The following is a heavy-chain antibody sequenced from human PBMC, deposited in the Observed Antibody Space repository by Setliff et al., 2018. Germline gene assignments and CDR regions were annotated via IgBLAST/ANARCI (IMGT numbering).Heavy chain of an antibody. CDR2: IKEDGGEQ. CDR1: GFTFSSYW. Sequence: HPGGSLRLSCAASGFTFSSYWMSWVRQAPGKGLEWVANIKEDGGEQYYVDSVKGRFTISRDNAKNSLYLQMNSLAAEDTAVFYCVRLAGQLGQTRSNYYYYYYMDVWGKGTTVTVSS. V-gene: IGHV3-7*01. J-gene: IGHJ6*03. D-gene: IGHD6-6*01. CDR3: VRLAGQLGQTRSNYYYYYYMDV.